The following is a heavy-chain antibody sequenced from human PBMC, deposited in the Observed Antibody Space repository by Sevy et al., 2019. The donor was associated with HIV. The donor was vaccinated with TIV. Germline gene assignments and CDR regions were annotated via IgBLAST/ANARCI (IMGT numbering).Heavy chain of an antibody. V-gene: IGHV4-59*08. CDR3: AIRNDFDI. CDR1: GGSINSDP. Sequence: SETLSLTCTVSGGSINSDPWNWIRQPPGKGLEWIGYVYYTGGTNYNPSLKNRVTISVDRTKNQFSLKLTSLTAADTAVYYCAIRNDFDIWGQGTMVTVSS. CDR2: VYYTGGT. J-gene: IGHJ3*02.